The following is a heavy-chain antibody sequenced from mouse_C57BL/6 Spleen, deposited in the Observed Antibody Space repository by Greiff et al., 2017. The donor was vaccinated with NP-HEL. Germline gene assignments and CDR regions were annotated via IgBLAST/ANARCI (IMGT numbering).Heavy chain of an antibody. CDR1: GYTFTSYW. CDR2: IDPSDSYT. CDR3: ARGDYGYGFAY. Sequence: QVQLQQPGAELVMPGASVKLSCKASGYTFTSYWMHLVKQRPGQGLEWIGEIDPSDSYTNYNQKFKGKSTLTVDKSSSTAYMQLSSLTSEDSAVYYCARGDYGYGFAYWGQGTLVTVSA. V-gene: IGHV1-69*01. D-gene: IGHD2-2*01. J-gene: IGHJ3*01.